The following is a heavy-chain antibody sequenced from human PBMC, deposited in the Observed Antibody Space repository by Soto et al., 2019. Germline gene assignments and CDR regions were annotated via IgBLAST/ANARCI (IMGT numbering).Heavy chain of an antibody. Sequence: PGESLKISCKGSGYSFTSYWISWVRQMPGEGLEWMGRIDPSDSYTNYSPSFQGHVTISADKSISTAYLQWSSLKASDTAMYYCASTTVTTAYYGMDVWGQGTTVTVS. CDR2: IDPSDSYT. CDR1: GYSFTSYW. CDR3: ASTTVTTAYYGMDV. D-gene: IGHD4-17*01. V-gene: IGHV5-10-1*01. J-gene: IGHJ6*02.